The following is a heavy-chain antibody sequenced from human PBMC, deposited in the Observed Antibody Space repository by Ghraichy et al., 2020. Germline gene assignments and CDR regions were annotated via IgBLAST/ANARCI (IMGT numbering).Heavy chain of an antibody. J-gene: IGHJ4*02. CDR1: GFTFSDYW. CDR2: IRQVGNEK. V-gene: IGHV3-7*03. CDR3: ARRYFDS. Sequence: GGSLRLSCVASGFTFSDYWMQWVRQAPGKGLEWVANIRQVGNEKYYVDSVKSRFTISRNNARNSLYLQMNSLRAEDTAVYNCARRYFDSWGQGTLVTVSS.